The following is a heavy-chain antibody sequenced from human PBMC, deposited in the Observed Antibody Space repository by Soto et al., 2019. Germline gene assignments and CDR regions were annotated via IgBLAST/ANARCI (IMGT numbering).Heavy chain of an antibody. D-gene: IGHD2-2*02. Sequence: QVHLVQSGAEVKEPGASVKVSCKASGYTFTDHYMHWVRQAPGQGLERMGWINPNSGGTKSAQQFQGRVTMTRDTSISTAFMELTSLTFDDTAVYYCARGKEIPDYWNFDLWGRGMLVTVSS. V-gene: IGHV1-2*02. CDR3: ARGKEIPDYWNFDL. CDR1: GYTFTDHY. J-gene: IGHJ2*01. CDR2: INPNSGGT.